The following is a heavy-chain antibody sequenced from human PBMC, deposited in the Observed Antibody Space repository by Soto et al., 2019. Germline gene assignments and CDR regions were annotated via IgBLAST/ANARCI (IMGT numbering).Heavy chain of an antibody. CDR1: GFTFSSYW. J-gene: IGHJ6*01. CDR2: IKQDGSEK. CDR3: ASGAGPYYYYYYGMDV. Sequence: PGGSLRLSCAASGFTFSSYWMSWVRQAPGKGLEWVANIKQDGSEKYYVDSVKGRFTISRDNAKNSLYLQMNSLRAEDTAVYYCASGAGPYYYYYYGMDVWGQGTTVIVSS. V-gene: IGHV3-7*01. D-gene: IGHD6-19*01.